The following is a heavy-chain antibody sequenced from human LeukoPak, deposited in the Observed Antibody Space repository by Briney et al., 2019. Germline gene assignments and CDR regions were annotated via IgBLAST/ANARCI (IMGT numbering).Heavy chain of an antibody. Sequence: SETLSLTCTVSGGSISSYYWSWIRQPPGKGLEWIGYIYYSGSTNYNPSLKSRVTISVDTSKNQSSLKLSSVTAADTAVYYCARGGGSGKLDYWGQGTLVTVSS. D-gene: IGHD6-19*01. V-gene: IGHV4-59*01. J-gene: IGHJ4*02. CDR3: ARGGGSGKLDY. CDR2: IYYSGST. CDR1: GGSISSYY.